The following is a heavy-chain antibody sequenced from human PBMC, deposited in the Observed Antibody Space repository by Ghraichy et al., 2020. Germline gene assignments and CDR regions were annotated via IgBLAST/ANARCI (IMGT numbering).Heavy chain of an antibody. CDR3: AREITDYDSSGSYYFDY. CDR2: IRSRSTTI. D-gene: IGHD3-22*01. J-gene: IGHJ4*02. CDR1: GFTFSSYS. Sequence: LSLTCAASGFTFSSYSMNWVRQAPGKGLEWVSYIRSRSTTIYSADSVKGRFTISRDNAKNSLYLQMNSLRDEDTAVYYCAREITDYDSSGSYYFDYWGQGTLVTVSS. V-gene: IGHV3-48*02.